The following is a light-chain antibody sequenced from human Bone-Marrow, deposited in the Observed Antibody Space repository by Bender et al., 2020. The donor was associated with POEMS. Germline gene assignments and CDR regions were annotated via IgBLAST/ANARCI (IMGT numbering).Light chain of an antibody. J-gene: IGLJ1*01. CDR1: SSDVGTYNY. Sequence: QPVLTQPASVSGSPGQSITISCTGTSSDVGTYNYVSWYQQHPGKVPKLMIYDVSDRPSGVSNRFAGSKSANTASLTISGVQAEDEADYYCSSYTSSSTLVFGTGTKVTVL. CDR2: DVS. V-gene: IGLV2-14*03. CDR3: SSYTSSSTLV.